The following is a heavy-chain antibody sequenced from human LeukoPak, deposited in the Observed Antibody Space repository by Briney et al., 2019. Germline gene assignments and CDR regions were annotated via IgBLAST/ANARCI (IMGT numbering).Heavy chain of an antibody. CDR1: GYTFTSYA. Sequence: ASVKVSCKASGYTFTSYAMHWVRQAPGQRLEWMGWINAGNGDTKYSQEFQGRVTITRDTSASTAYMELSSLKSDDMALYYCARGRGPPNTNRDFYYYYYMDVWGTGTTVTVSS. CDR2: INAGNGDT. J-gene: IGHJ6*03. D-gene: IGHD3-10*01. V-gene: IGHV1-3*03. CDR3: ARGRGPPNTNRDFYYYYYMDV.